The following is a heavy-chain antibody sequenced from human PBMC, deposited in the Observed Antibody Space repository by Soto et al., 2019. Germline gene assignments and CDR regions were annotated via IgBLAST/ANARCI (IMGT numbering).Heavy chain of an antibody. Sequence: PSETLSLTCAVSGYSIISGYYWVLIRHPPGKGLEWIGSIYHSGSTYYNPSLKSRVTISVDTSKNQFSLKLSSVTAADTAVYYCARAAYSSSSAGAWFDPWGQGTLVTVSS. V-gene: IGHV4-38-2*01. D-gene: IGHD6-6*01. J-gene: IGHJ5*02. CDR2: IYHSGST. CDR3: ARAAYSSSSAGAWFDP. CDR1: GYSIISGYY.